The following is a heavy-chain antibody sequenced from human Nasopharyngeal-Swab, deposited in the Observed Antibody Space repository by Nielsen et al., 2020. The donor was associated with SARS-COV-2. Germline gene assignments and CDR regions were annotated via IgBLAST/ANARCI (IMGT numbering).Heavy chain of an antibody. J-gene: IGHJ3*02. CDR3: ARALHIYYYDSSGYFGDAFDI. D-gene: IGHD3-22*01. CDR2: ISSSSSTI. V-gene: IGHV3-48*01. Sequence: WIRQPPGEGLEGGSYISSSSSTIYYADSVKGRFTISRDNAKNSLYLQMNSLRAEDTAVYYCARALHIYYYDSSGYFGDAFDIWGQGTMVTVSS.